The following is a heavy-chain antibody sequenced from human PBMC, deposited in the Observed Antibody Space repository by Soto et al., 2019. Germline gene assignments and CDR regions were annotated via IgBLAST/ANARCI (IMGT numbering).Heavy chain of an antibody. J-gene: IGHJ5*02. CDR1: GGTFSSYA. Sequence: ASVKVSCKASGGTFSSYAISWLRQAPGQGLEWMGGIIPIFGTANYAQKFQGRVTITADESTSTAYMELSSLRSEDTAVYYCARGIVVVPAAQFDPWGQGTLVTVSS. CDR2: IIPIFGTA. V-gene: IGHV1-69*13. D-gene: IGHD2-2*01. CDR3: ARGIVVVPAAQFDP.